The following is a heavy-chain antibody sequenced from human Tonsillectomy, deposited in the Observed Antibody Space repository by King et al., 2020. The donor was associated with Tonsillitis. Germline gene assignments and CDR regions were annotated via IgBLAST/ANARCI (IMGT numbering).Heavy chain of an antibody. Sequence: VQLQESGPGLVRPSETLSLTCSVSGGSMTNYYWNLIRQPPGKGLEWLGWKSDTGSTNYSPALRNRLTMSLDASMKQISLQLTSVTEADTAIYYCARGSGADQGTYDSWGRGTLVTVSS. CDR2: KSDTGST. CDR1: GGSMTNYY. D-gene: IGHD3-10*01. J-gene: IGHJ4*02. CDR3: ARGSGADQGTYDS. V-gene: IGHV4-59*01.